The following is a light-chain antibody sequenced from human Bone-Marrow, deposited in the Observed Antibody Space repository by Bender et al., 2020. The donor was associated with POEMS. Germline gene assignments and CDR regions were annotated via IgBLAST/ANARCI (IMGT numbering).Light chain of an antibody. CDR1: SSDVGEYNL. J-gene: IGLJ3*02. CDR2: EVT. CDR3: CSYAGPWTFDMV. V-gene: IGLV2-23*02. Sequence: QSALTQPASVSGSPGQSITISCTGASSDVGEYNLVSWFQQHAGKAPKLMIYEVTERPSGVSGRFSGSKSGNTASLTISGLQAEDEAVYFCCSYAGPWTFDMVFGGGTKVTVL.